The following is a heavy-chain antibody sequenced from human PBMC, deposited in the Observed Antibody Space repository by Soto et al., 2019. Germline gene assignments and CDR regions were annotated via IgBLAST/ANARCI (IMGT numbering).Heavy chain of an antibody. Sequence: SETLSLTCTVSGGSISSGSYYWSWSRQRPGQGLEWIGYISYSGSTYCNPSLKSRLTISADTSKNQFALKLSSVTAADTAVYYSARVKLSNTIVMVLDSGGQATLVTVSS. CDR3: ARVKLSNTIVMVLDS. J-gene: IGHJ4*02. CDR1: GGSISSGSYY. CDR2: ISYSGST. V-gene: IGHV4-31*03. D-gene: IGHD3-22*01.